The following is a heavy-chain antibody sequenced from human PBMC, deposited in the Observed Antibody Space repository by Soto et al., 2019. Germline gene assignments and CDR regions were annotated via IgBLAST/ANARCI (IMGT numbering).Heavy chain of an antibody. Sequence: SETLSLTCTVSGGSISSGGYYWSWIRQYPGKGLEWIGYIYYSGSTYYNPSLKSRVTISVDTSKNQFSLKLSSVTAADTAVYYCARGPSSRYCSGGSCYSDWFDPWGQGTLVTVSS. D-gene: IGHD2-15*01. CDR1: GGSISSGGYY. CDR3: ARGPSSRYCSGGSCYSDWFDP. CDR2: IYYSGST. V-gene: IGHV4-31*03. J-gene: IGHJ5*02.